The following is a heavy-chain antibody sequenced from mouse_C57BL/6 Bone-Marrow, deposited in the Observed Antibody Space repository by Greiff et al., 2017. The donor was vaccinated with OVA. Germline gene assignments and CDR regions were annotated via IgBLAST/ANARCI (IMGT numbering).Heavy chain of an antibody. D-gene: IGHD2-5*01. Sequence: VQLQQSGAELVRPGASVTLSCKASGYTFTDYEMHWVKQTPVHGLEWIGAIDPEPGGTAYNQKFKGKAILTADKSSSTAYMELRSLPSENSAVYYCTRGYSNYYAMDYWGQGTSVTVSS. CDR2: IDPEPGGT. CDR3: TRGYSNYYAMDY. V-gene: IGHV1-15*01. CDR1: GYTFTDYE. J-gene: IGHJ4*01.